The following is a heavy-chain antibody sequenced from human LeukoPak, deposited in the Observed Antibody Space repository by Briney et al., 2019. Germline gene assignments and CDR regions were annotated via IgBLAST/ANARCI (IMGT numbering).Heavy chain of an antibody. D-gene: IGHD5-18*01. Sequence: ESSPTLVNPTHTHTLTCTFFGCSLSTRGEGLDWIRQPTAKTLERLALIYWEDDKRNSTSLKSRLTITKDAYKNQVVLTMTNMDPVDTATYYCAHTSRYSYGLTNWYFDLWGRGTLVTVSS. CDR3: AHTSRYSYGLTNWYFDL. V-gene: IGHV2-5*02. CDR2: IYWEDDK. J-gene: IGHJ2*01. CDR1: GCSLSTRGEG.